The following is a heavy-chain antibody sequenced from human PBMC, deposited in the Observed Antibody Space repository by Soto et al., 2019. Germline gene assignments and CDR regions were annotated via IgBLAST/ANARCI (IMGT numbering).Heavy chain of an antibody. CDR1: GFSFTTYG. D-gene: IGHD3-22*01. J-gene: IGHJ5*02. CDR2: ISSTGLYT. CDR3: TESWLFEKNWFDP. Sequence: GGSLRLSCAASGFSFTTYGMSWVRQAPGKGLEWVSDISSTGLYTYLADSVKGRFTISRDNSKNTLYLQMNSLRVDDTAVYFCTESWLFEKNWFDPWGQGTLVTVS. V-gene: IGHV3-23*01.